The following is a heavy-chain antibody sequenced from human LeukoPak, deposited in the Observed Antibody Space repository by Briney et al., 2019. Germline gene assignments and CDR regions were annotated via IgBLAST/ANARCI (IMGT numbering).Heavy chain of an antibody. D-gene: IGHD5-24*01. V-gene: IGHV1-69*13. J-gene: IGHJ4*02. CDR1: GGTFSSYA. CDR2: IIPIFGTA. Sequence: SVKVSCKASGGTFSSYAISWVRQAPGQGLEWMGGIIPIFGTANYAQKFQGRVTITADESTSTAYMELSSLRSEDTAVYYCARARERWLQSDYFDYWGQGTLVTVSS. CDR3: ARARERWLQSDYFDY.